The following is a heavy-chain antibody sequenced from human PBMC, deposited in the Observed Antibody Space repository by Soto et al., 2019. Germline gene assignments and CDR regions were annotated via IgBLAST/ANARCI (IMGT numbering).Heavy chain of an antibody. CDR1: GYTFTSYG. J-gene: IGHJ4*02. Sequence: QVQLVQSGAEVKKPGASVKVSCKASGYTFTSYGISWVRQAPGQGLEWMGWISAYNGNTNYAQKLQGRVTMTTDTSTSTAYMELRSLRSDDTAVYYCAREIGTRLMAVAGTYSQGIDYWGQGTLVTVSS. D-gene: IGHD6-19*01. CDR3: AREIGTRLMAVAGTYSQGIDY. CDR2: ISAYNGNT. V-gene: IGHV1-18*01.